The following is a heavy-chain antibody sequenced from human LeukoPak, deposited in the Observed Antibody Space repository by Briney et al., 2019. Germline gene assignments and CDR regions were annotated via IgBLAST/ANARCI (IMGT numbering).Heavy chain of an antibody. V-gene: IGHV4-34*01. J-gene: IGHJ4*02. D-gene: IGHD3-22*01. CDR1: GGSFSGYY. CDR3: ARGATEDYYDSSGYYTVYFDY. CDR2: INHNGST. Sequence: SETLSLTCAVYGGSFSGYYWSWIRQPPGKGLEWIGEINHNGSTNYNPSLKSRVTTSVDTSKNQFSLKLSSVTAADTAVYYCARGATEDYYDSSGYYTVYFDYWGQGTLVTVSS.